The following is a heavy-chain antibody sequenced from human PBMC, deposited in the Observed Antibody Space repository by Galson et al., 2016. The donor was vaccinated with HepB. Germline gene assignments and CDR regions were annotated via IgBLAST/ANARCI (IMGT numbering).Heavy chain of an antibody. D-gene: IGHD1-26*01. CDR2: VDPN. Sequence: SVKVSCKASGFSFTSFYIHWVRQAPGQGLEWLGIVDPNCPQQFQGRVSMTRDTSTSTVYMELNSLTSEDTAVYYCAREGGSSWGFDYWGQGTLVIVSS. V-gene: IGHV1-46*01. CDR3: AREGGSSWGFDY. CDR1: GFSFTSFY. J-gene: IGHJ4*02.